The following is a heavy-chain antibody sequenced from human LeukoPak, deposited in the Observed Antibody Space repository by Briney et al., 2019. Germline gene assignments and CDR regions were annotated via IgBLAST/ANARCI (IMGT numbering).Heavy chain of an antibody. Sequence: GESLKISCKGSGYSFTSYWIGWVRQMPGKGLEWMGIIYPGDSDTRYSPSFQGQVTISADKSISTAYLQWSSPKASDTAMYYCARGDHSEKYYDSSGYYSSFDYWGQGTLVTVSS. D-gene: IGHD3-22*01. CDR2: IYPGDSDT. CDR1: GYSFTSYW. V-gene: IGHV5-51*01. J-gene: IGHJ4*02. CDR3: ARGDHSEKYYDSSGYYSSFDY.